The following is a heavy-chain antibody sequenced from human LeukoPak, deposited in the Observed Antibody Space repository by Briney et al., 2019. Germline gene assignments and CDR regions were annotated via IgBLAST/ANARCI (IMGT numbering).Heavy chain of an antibody. V-gene: IGHV3-23*01. D-gene: IGHD2-15*01. Sequence: PGGTLRLSCAASGFTFSSYGMSWVRQAPGKGLEWVSAISGSGGSTYYADSVKGRFTISRDNSKNTLYLQMNSLRAEDTAVYYCAKPQRRCSGGSCYVVYFDYWGQGTLVTVSS. CDR2: ISGSGGST. J-gene: IGHJ4*02. CDR3: AKPQRRCSGGSCYVVYFDY. CDR1: GFTFSSYG.